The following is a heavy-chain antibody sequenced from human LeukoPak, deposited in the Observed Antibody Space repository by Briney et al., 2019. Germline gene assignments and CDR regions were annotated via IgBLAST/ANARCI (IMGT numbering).Heavy chain of an antibody. Sequence: GGSLRLSCAASGFTFSIYWMSWVRQAPGKGLEWVANIKVDGSEKYYVDSVKGRFTISKDNAKNSLYLQMNSLRAEDTAVYYCARGLPYYDVWGQGTLVTVSS. J-gene: IGHJ4*02. CDR2: IKVDGSEK. V-gene: IGHV3-7*01. CDR1: GFTFSIYW. D-gene: IGHD3-10*02. CDR3: ARGLPYYDV.